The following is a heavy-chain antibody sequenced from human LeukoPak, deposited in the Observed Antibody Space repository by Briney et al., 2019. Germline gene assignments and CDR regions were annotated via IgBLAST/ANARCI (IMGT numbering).Heavy chain of an antibody. Sequence: GGSLRLSCAASGFTFSSYGMHWVRQAPGKGLEWVAFIRYDGSNKYYADSVKGRFTISRDNSKNTLYLQMNSLRAEDTAVYYCAKDYYESSAHQPEPNQILQSWGQGSLVTVSS. CDR1: GFTFSSYG. CDR2: IRYDGSNK. D-gene: IGHD3-22*01. CDR3: AKDYYESSAHQPEPNQILQS. J-gene: IGHJ5*02. V-gene: IGHV3-30*02.